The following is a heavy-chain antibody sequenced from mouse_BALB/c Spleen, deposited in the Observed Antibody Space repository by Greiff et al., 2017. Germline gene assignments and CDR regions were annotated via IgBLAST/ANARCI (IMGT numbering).Heavy chain of an antibody. Sequence: EVHLVESGGGLVQPGGSRKLSCAASGFTFSSFGMHWVRQAPEKGLEWVAYISSGSSTIYYADTVKGRFTISRDNPKNTLFLQMTSLRSEDTAMYYCARGITTRYFDVWGAGTTVTVSS. CDR1: GFTFSSFG. D-gene: IGHD2-4*01. CDR2: ISSGSSTI. V-gene: IGHV5-17*02. J-gene: IGHJ1*01. CDR3: ARGITTRYFDV.